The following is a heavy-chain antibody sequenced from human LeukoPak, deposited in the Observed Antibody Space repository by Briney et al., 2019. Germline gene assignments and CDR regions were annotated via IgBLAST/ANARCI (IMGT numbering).Heavy chain of an antibody. V-gene: IGHV4-34*01. J-gene: IGHJ4*02. CDR3: ARDLVTTCLDY. Sequence: SETQSLTCAVYGGSFSGYYWSWIRQPPGKGLEWIGEINHSGSTNYNPSLKSRVTISVDTSKNQFSLKLSSVTAADTAVYYCARDLVTTCLDYWGQGTLVTVSS. D-gene: IGHD4-17*01. CDR2: INHSGST. CDR1: GGSFSGYY.